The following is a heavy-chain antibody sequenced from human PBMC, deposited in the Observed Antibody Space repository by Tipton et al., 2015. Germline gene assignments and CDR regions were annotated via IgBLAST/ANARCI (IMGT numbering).Heavy chain of an antibody. CDR1: GYSFTNFW. CDR3: ARSSPRVVVPATADGVFDI. J-gene: IGHJ3*02. D-gene: IGHD2-2*01. Sequence: QSGPEVKKPGESLKISCKASGYSFTNFWIGWVRQMPGKGLEWMGTIYPGDSDTRYSPSFQGQVTISADKSINTAYLQWSSLRTSDTAMYYCARSSPRVVVPATADGVFDIWGQGTLVTVSS. CDR2: IYPGDSDT. V-gene: IGHV5-51*01.